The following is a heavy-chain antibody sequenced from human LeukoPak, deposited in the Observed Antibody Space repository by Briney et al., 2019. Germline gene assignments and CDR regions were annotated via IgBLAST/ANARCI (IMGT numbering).Heavy chain of an antibody. CDR1: GFTFSSYS. V-gene: IGHV3-48*01. J-gene: IGHJ4*02. D-gene: IGHD2-2*01. CDR2: ISNSSSTM. Sequence: GGSLRLSCAASGFTFSSYSMNWVRQAPGKGLEWISYISNSSSTMYYADSVKGRFTISRDNAKNSLYLQLNSLRAEDAAVYYCASGVSSTSCYVDYWGQGTLVTVSS. CDR3: ASGVSSTSCYVDY.